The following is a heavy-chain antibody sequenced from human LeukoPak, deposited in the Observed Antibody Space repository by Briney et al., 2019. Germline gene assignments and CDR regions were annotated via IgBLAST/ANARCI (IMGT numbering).Heavy chain of an antibody. CDR3: ARDEGTSYLSSFDY. V-gene: IGHV3-30*04. CDR1: GFTFSSYV. Sequence: GGSLRLSCAASGFTFSSYVMHWVRQAPGKGLEWVAIISYDGSNEYYADSVKGRFTISRDNSKNTLYLRMNSLRAADTAVYYCARDEGTSYLSSFDYWGQGTLVTVSS. J-gene: IGHJ4*02. D-gene: IGHD6-6*01. CDR2: ISYDGSNE.